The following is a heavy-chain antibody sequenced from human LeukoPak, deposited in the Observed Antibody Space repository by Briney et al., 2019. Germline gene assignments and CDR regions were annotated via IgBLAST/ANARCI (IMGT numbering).Heavy chain of an antibody. CDR2: IYHSGST. Sequence: SETLSLTCAVYGGSFSGYYWGWIRQPPGKGLEWIGSIYHSGSTYYNPSLKSRVTISVDTSKNQFSLKLSSVTAADTAVYYCARGQYSGSFLGYYNWFDPWGQGTLVTVSS. D-gene: IGHD1-26*01. CDR1: GGSFSGYY. V-gene: IGHV4-34*01. CDR3: ARGQYSGSFLGYYNWFDP. J-gene: IGHJ5*02.